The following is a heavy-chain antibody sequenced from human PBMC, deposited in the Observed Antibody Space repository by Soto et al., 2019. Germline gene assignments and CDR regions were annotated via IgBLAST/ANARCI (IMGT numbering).Heavy chain of an antibody. D-gene: IGHD6-13*01. CDR3: ARGIAAAGKDPSHY. J-gene: IGHJ4*02. CDR1: GYTFTSYA. CDR2: INAGNGNT. Sequence: QVQLVQSGAEEKKPGASVKVSCRASGYTFTSYAMHWVRQAPGQRLEWMGWINAGNGNTKYSQKFQGRVTITRDTSARPAYVELGSLRSEDTAMYYCARGIAAAGKDPSHYWGQVTLVTVSS. V-gene: IGHV1-3*05.